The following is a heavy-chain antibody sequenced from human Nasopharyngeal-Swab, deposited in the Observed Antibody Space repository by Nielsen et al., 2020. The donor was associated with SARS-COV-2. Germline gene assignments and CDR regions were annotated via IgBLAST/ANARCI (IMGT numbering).Heavy chain of an antibody. V-gene: IGHV1-2*06. J-gene: IGHJ4*02. D-gene: IGHD1-26*01. CDR2: ITPSSGAT. CDR3: TRGVDY. Sequence: WVRQAPGQGLEWMRRITPSSGATTYAQNFQGRVTMTRDTSITTAYMELSGLRSDDTAIYYCTRGVDYWGQGTLVTVSS.